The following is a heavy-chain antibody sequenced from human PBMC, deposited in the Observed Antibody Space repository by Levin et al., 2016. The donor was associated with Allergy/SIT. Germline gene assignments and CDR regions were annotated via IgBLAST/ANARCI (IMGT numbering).Heavy chain of an antibody. V-gene: IGHV1-46*04. CDR3: ARDRRTTVMTPWSLDF. D-gene: IGHD4-17*01. CDR2: INSDTDIS. Sequence: ASVKVSCKASGYTFTDYYIHWVRQAPGQGLEWMGMINSDTDISTYARKSQGRVTMTRDTSTSTVFMQLSNLKSDDTAVYYCARDRRTTVMTPWSLDFWGQGTMVIVSS. J-gene: IGHJ3*01. CDR1: GYTFTDYY.